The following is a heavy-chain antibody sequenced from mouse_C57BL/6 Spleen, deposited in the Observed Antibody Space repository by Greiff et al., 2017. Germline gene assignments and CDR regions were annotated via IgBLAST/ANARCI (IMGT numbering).Heavy chain of an antibody. V-gene: IGHV14-1*01. D-gene: IGHD1-1*01. Sequence: EVKLVESGAELVRPGASVKLSCTASGFNIKDYYMHWVKQRPEQGLEWIGRIDPEDGDTEYAPKFQGKATMTADTSSNTAYLQLSSLTSEATAVYYCTYYYGSSYGFDYWGQGTTLTVSS. CDR3: TYYYGSSYGFDY. CDR2: IDPEDGDT. CDR1: GFNIKDYY. J-gene: IGHJ2*01.